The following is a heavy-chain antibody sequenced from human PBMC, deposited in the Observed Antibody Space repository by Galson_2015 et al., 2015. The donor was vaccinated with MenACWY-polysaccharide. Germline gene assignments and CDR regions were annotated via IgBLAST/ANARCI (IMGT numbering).Heavy chain of an antibody. Sequence: LSLTCTVSRGAIYSYYWSWIRQPAGKGLEWIGRISTSGSSTYNPSLKGRVNMSIDMPKNQISLRLTAVTAADTAVYFCARVEYGGYESHLKYWGPGILVTVSS. CDR3: ARVEYGGYESHLKY. V-gene: IGHV4-4*07. CDR2: ISTSGSS. CDR1: RGAIYSYY. D-gene: IGHD5-12*01. J-gene: IGHJ4*02.